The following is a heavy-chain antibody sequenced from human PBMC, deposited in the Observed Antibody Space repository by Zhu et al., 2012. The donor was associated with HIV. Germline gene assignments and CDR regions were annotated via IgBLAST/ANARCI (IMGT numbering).Heavy chain of an antibody. Sequence: QVQLQEPGPGLVKPSETLSLTCTVSGGSISSHYWSWIRQPPGKGLEWIGYIYYTGSTNYNPSLKSRVTISVDTSKNHFSLKLRSVTAADTAFYYCARGFGGTLDYWGQGTLVTVSS. CDR3: ARGFGGTLDY. J-gene: IGHJ4*02. D-gene: IGHD4-23*01. V-gene: IGHV4-59*11. CDR2: IYYTGST. CDR1: GGSISSHY.